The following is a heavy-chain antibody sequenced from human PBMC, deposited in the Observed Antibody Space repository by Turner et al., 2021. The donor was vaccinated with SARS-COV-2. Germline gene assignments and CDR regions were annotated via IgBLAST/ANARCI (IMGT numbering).Heavy chain of an antibody. CDR1: GYTFTGYY. J-gene: IGHJ6*02. Sequence: QVQLVQSGAEVKKPGASVKGSCKASGYTFTGYYMHWVRQAPGKGLEWMGWINPNSGGTNYAQKFQGRVTMTWDTSISTAYMELSRLRSDDTAVYYCARSRYTYGSYYYYGMDVWGQGTTVTVSS. CDR2: INPNSGGT. D-gene: IGHD5-18*01. V-gene: IGHV1-2*02. CDR3: ARSRYTYGSYYYYGMDV.